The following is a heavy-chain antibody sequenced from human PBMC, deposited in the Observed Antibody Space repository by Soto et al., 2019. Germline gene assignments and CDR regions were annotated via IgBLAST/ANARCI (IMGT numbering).Heavy chain of an antibody. CDR1: GYTFISYG. Sequence: QVQLVQSGAEVKKPGSSVKVSCKASGYTFISYGISWVRQAPGQGLEWMGWISAYNDYTNYAQKLQGRVTMTTDTNTRIAYLELTSLRSDDTAVYYCARGGYYSGSGSYSPPRYYGMDVWGQGTTVTVSS. CDR3: ARGGYYSGSGSYSPPRYYGMDV. V-gene: IGHV1-18*01. CDR2: ISAYNDYT. J-gene: IGHJ6*02. D-gene: IGHD3-10*01.